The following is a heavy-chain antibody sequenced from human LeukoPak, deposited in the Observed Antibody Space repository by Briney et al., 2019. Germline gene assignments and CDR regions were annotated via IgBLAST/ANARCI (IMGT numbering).Heavy chain of an antibody. CDR3: ATYPGVSGRYYFDY. J-gene: IGHJ4*02. CDR2: FDPEDGET. CDR1: GYTLTELS. V-gene: IGHV1-24*01. D-gene: IGHD2-8*01. Sequence: VASVKVSCKVSGYTLTELSMHWVRQAPGKGLEWMGGFDPEDGETIYAQKFQGRVTMTEDTSTDTTYMELSSLRSEDTAVYYCATYPGVSGRYYFDYWGQGTLVTVSS.